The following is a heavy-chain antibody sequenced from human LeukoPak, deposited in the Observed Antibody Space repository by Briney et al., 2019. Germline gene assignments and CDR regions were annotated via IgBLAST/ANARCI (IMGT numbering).Heavy chain of an antibody. V-gene: IGHV1-2*02. Sequence: ASVKVSCKASGYTFTGYYMHWVRQAPGQELEWMGWINPNSGGTNYAQKLQGRVTMTRDTSISTAYMELSRLRSDDTAVYYCARGFDPLADYWGQGTLVTVSS. CDR3: ARGFDPLADY. J-gene: IGHJ4*02. CDR1: GYTFTGYY. CDR2: INPNSGGT.